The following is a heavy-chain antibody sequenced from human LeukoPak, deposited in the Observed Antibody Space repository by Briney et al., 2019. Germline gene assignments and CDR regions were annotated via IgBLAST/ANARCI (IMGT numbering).Heavy chain of an antibody. J-gene: IGHJ4*02. V-gene: IGHV3-23*01. CDR2: ISGSGGST. D-gene: IGHD3-16*01. CDR3: AKGYYDYVWGSYYFDY. Sequence: GGSLRLSCAASGFTFSSYAMSWVRQAPGKGLEWVSAISGSGGSTYYADSVKGRFTISRDNSRDTLYLQMNSLRAEDTAAYYCAKGYYDYVWGSYYFDYWGQGTLVTVSS. CDR1: GFTFSSYA.